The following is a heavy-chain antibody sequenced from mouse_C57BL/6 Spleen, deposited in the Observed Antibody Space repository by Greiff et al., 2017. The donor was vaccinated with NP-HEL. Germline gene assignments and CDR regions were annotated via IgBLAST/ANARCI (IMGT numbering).Heavy chain of an antibody. J-gene: IGHJ4*01. V-gene: IGHV1-69*01. D-gene: IGHD2-4*01. Sequence: VQLQQPGAELVMPGASVKLSCKASGYTFTSYWMHWVKQRPGQGLEWIGEIDPSDSYTNYNQKFKGKSTLTVDKSSSTAYMQLSSLTSEDSAVYYCARAPYDYPLDYWGQGTSVTVSS. CDR1: GYTFTSYW. CDR2: IDPSDSYT. CDR3: ARAPYDYPLDY.